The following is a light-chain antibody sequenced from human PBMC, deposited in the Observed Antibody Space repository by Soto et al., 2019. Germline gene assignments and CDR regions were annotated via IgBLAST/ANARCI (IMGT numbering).Light chain of an antibody. J-gene: IGKJ4*01. Sequence: EIVLKQYPGTLSLSPGERATLSCRASQSVSSSYLAWYQQKPGQAPRLLIYGASIRATGIPDRFSGSGSGTDFTLTISRLEPEDFAVYYCQQYDSSPLTFGGGTKVEIK. V-gene: IGKV3-20*01. CDR3: QQYDSSPLT. CDR2: GAS. CDR1: QSVSSSY.